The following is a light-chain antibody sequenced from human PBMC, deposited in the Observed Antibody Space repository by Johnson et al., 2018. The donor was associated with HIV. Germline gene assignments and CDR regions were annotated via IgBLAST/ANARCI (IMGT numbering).Light chain of an antibody. CDR1: SSNIGNNY. Sequence: QAVLTQPPSVSAAPGQKVTISCSGSSSNIGNNYVSWYQQLPGTAPKLLIYDNNKRPSGIPDRFSGSKSGTSATLGITGLQTWDEADYYGGTWDSSLRTGFFGTGTKVTVL. V-gene: IGLV1-51*01. CDR3: GTWDSSLRTGF. CDR2: DNN. J-gene: IGLJ1*01.